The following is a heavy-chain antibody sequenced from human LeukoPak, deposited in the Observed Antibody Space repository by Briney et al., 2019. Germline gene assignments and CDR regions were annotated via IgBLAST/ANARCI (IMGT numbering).Heavy chain of an antibody. D-gene: IGHD3-3*01. Sequence: PGGSLRLSCAASGFTFSSYWMNWVRQAPGKGLEWVANIKQDGSEKYYVDSVKGRFTISRDNAKNSLYLQMNSLRAEDTGVYYCARGAPNYDFWSGYPYYYGMDVWGQGTTVTVSS. J-gene: IGHJ6*02. CDR1: GFTFSSYW. CDR3: ARGAPNYDFWSGYPYYYGMDV. CDR2: IKQDGSEK. V-gene: IGHV3-7*01.